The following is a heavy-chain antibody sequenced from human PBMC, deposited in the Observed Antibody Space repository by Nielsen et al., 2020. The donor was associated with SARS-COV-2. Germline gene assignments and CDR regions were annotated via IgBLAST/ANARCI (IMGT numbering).Heavy chain of an antibody. CDR2: IYNSGST. J-gene: IGHJ5*01. V-gene: IGHV4-59*01. CDR3: ARGQSGLAWFDS. D-gene: IGHD3-10*01. CDR1: RGSISSYY. Sequence: SETLSLTCIVSRGSISSYYWSWIRQPPGKGLEWIGYIYNSGSTNYNPSLKSRVAISVDTSKNQFSLKLSSVTAADTAIYYCARGQSGLAWFDSWGQGTLVTVSS.